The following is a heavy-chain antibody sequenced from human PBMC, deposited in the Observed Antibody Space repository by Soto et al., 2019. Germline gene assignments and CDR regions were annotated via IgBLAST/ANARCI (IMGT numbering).Heavy chain of an antibody. Sequence: QVQLQESGPGLLKPSETLSLTCTVSGGSISSYYWSWIRQPAGKGLEWIGRIYTIGSTNYNPSLKSRVTMSVDNSKNQFSLKLSSVTAADTAVYYCARACSSNSCYDVFDYWGQGTLVTVSS. CDR2: IYTIGST. V-gene: IGHV4-4*07. CDR3: ARACSSNSCYDVFDY. J-gene: IGHJ4*02. D-gene: IGHD2-2*01. CDR1: GGSISSYY.